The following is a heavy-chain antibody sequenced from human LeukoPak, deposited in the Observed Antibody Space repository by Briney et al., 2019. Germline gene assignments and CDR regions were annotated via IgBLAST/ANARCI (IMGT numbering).Heavy chain of an antibody. D-gene: IGHD5-18*01. CDR2: IWYDGSNK. J-gene: IGHJ3*02. CDR3: AREYSYGGPGNAFDI. Sequence: GGSLRLSCAASGFTFSSYGMHRVRQAPGKGLEWVAVIWYDGSNKYYADSVKGRFTISRDNSKNTLYLQMNSLRAEDTAVYYCAREYSYGGPGNAFDIWGQGTMVTVSS. V-gene: IGHV3-33*01. CDR1: GFTFSSYG.